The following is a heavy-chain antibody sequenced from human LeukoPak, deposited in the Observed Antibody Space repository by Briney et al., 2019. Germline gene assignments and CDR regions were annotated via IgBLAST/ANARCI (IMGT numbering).Heavy chain of an antibody. J-gene: IGHJ4*02. D-gene: IGHD6-13*01. Sequence: ASVKVSCKASGYTFTSYAMHWVRQAPGQRLEWMGWINAGNGNTKYSQKFQGRVTITRGTSASTAYMELGSLRSEDTAVYYCARDPIGSSWPYYFDYWGQGTLVTVSS. CDR3: ARDPIGSSWPYYFDY. V-gene: IGHV1-3*01. CDR2: INAGNGNT. CDR1: GYTFTSYA.